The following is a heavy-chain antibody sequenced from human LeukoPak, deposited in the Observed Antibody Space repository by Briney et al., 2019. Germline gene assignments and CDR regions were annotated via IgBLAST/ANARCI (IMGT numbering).Heavy chain of an antibody. CDR2: IIPILGIA. Sequence: GASVKVSCKASGGTFSSYAISWVRQAPGQGLEWMGRIIPILGIANYAQKFQGRVTITADKSTSTAYMELSSLRSEDSAVYYWARLAAAANFDYWGQGTLVTVSS. J-gene: IGHJ4*02. CDR3: ARLAAAANFDY. D-gene: IGHD6-13*01. V-gene: IGHV1-69*04. CDR1: GGTFSSYA.